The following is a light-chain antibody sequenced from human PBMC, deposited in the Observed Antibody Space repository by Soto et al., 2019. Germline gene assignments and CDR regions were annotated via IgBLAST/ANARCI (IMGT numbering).Light chain of an antibody. CDR2: EVN. V-gene: IGLV2-23*02. CDR1: SSDVGSCNC. CDR3: CSSIASPNWV. J-gene: IGLJ3*02. Sequence: QSALTQPASMSGAPGQSITISCTGTSSDVGSCNCVSWYQQHPGKAPTLMIYEVNKRPSGVSNRFSGSKSGNTASLTISGLQAEDEADYYCCSSIASPNWVFGGGTKLTVL.